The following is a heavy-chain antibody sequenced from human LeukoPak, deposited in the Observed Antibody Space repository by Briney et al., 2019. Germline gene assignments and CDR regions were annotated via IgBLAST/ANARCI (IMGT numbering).Heavy chain of an antibody. CDR1: GGSISSRSYY. CDR3: AREVAGTPWIDY. V-gene: IGHV4-39*02. CDR2: IYYSGST. J-gene: IGHJ4*02. D-gene: IGHD6-19*01. Sequence: PSETLSLTCTVSGGSISSRSYYWGWIRQPPGKGLEWIGNIYYSGSTYYNPSLMSRGTISVDTSKNQFSLKLSSVTAANTAVYYCAREVAGTPWIDYWGQGTLVTVSS.